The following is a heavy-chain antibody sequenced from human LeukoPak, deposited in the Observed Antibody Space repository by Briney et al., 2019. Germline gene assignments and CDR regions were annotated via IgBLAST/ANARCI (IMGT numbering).Heavy chain of an antibody. Sequence: GGSLRLSCAASGFTFNRDWTAWVRQAPGKGLEWVANIKEDGSEKNYVDSVKGRFTISRDNSKNTLYLQMNSLRAEDTAVYYCARVWYGRSYFDYWGQGTLVTVSS. CDR1: GFTFNRDW. CDR3: ARVWYGRSYFDY. V-gene: IGHV3-7*01. J-gene: IGHJ4*02. CDR2: IKEDGSEK. D-gene: IGHD4-17*01.